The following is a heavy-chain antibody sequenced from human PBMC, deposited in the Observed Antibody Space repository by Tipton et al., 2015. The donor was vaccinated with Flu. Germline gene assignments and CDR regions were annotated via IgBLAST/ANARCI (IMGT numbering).Heavy chain of an antibody. CDR3: ARDLFGEKDWFDP. CDR1: GGSISSGSYY. Sequence: TLSLTCTVSGGSISSGSYYWSWIRQPAGKGLEWIGRIYTSGSTNHNPSLKGRVTISVDTSKNQFSLKLSSVTAADTAVYYCARDLFGEKDWFDPWGQGTLVTVS. J-gene: IGHJ5*02. V-gene: IGHV4-61*02. D-gene: IGHD3-10*01. CDR2: IYTSGST.